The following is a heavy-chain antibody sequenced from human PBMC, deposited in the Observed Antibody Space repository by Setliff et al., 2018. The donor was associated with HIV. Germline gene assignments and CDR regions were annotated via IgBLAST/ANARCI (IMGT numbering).Heavy chain of an antibody. V-gene: IGHV4-39*01. CDR3: ARQSYDFWSGPLGFDY. CDR2: VFHSGRT. Sequence: SETLSLTCTVFGDSITTNNYYWAWIRQPPGKGLEYIASVFHSGRTYHNPSLKSRVTISVDTSKNHCSLKLSSVTAADTAVYYCARQSYDFWSGPLGFDYWGQGTLVTVSS. J-gene: IGHJ4*02. CDR1: GDSITTNNYY. D-gene: IGHD3-3*01.